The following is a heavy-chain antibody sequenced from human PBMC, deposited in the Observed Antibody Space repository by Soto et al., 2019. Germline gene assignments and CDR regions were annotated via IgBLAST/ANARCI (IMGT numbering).Heavy chain of an antibody. CDR2: ISYDGSNK. D-gene: IGHD7-27*01. J-gene: IGHJ4*02. CDR3: AKDRAGDRFWFDY. V-gene: IGHV3-30*18. Sequence: GGSLRLSCAASGFTFSSYGMHWVRQAPGKGLEWVAVISYDGSNKYYADSVKGRFTISRDNSKNTLYLQMNSLRAEDTAVYYCAKDRAGDRFWFDYWGQGTLVTVSS. CDR1: GFTFSSYG.